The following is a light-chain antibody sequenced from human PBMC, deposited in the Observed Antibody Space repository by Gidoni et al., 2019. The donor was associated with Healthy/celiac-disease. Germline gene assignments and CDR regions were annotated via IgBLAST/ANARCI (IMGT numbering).Light chain of an antibody. CDR1: QSISSY. CDR2: AAS. V-gene: IGKV1-39*01. J-gene: IGKJ1*01. CDR3: QQSYSTLET. Sequence: DIQMTPSPSSLSASVGDRVTITCRASQSISSYLNLYQQKPGKAPKLLIYAASSLQSGVPSRFSGSGSGADIILTISSLQPEDFATYYCQQSYSTLETFXXXTKVEIK.